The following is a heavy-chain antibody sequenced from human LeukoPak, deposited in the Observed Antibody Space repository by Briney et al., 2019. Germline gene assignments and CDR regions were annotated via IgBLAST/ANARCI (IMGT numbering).Heavy chain of an antibody. CDR3: ARHGAGYSSGWYDY. J-gene: IGHJ4*02. V-gene: IGHV4-4*09. Sequence: PSETLSLTCTVSGGSISSYYWSWIRQPPGKGLEWIGYIYTSGSTNYNPSLKSRVTISVDTSKNQFSLKLSSVTAADTAVYYCARHGAGYSSGWYDYWGQGTLVTVSS. CDR1: GGSISSYY. CDR2: IYTSGST. D-gene: IGHD6-19*01.